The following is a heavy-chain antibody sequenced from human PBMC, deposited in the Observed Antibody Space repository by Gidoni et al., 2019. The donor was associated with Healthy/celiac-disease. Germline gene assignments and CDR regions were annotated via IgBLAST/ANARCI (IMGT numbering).Heavy chain of an antibody. V-gene: IGHV3-30*18. CDR3: AKGWFGELLSYYGMDV. Sequence: QVQLVESGGGVVQPGRSLRLSCAASGFTFSSYGMHWVRQAPGKGLEWVAVISYDGSNKYYADSVKGRFTISRDNSKNTLYLQMNSLRAEDTAVYYCAKGWFGELLSYYGMDVWGQGTTVTVSS. CDR2: ISYDGSNK. J-gene: IGHJ6*02. D-gene: IGHD3-10*01. CDR1: GFTFSSYG.